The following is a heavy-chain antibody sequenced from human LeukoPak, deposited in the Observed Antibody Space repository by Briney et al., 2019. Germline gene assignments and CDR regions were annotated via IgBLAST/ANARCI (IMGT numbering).Heavy chain of an antibody. CDR3: ARRSNYYDSSGRFDY. CDR1: GGSFSGYY. V-gene: IGHV4-34*01. J-gene: IGHJ4*02. CDR2: INHSGST. Sequence: SETLSLTRAVYGGSFSGYYWSWIRQPPGKGLEWIGEINHSGSTNYNPSLKSRVTISVDTSKNQFSLKLSSVTAADTAVYYCARRSNYYDSSGRFDYWGQGTLVTVSS. D-gene: IGHD3-22*01.